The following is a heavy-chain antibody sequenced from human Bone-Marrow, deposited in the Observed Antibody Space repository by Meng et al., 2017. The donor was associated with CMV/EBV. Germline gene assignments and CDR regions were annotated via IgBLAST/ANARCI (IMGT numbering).Heavy chain of an antibody. CDR2: IYYSGST. CDR1: GGSIRSSSYY. Sequence: QVQLRGSGPGLVKPSATLSLTCTVSGGSIRSSSYYWGWTRQPPGKGLEWIGSIYYSGSTYYNPSLKSRVTISVDTSKNQFSLKLSSVTAADTAVYYCASGFFSPDGYNPYFDYWGQGTLVTVSS. V-gene: IGHV4-39*07. J-gene: IGHJ4*02. D-gene: IGHD5-24*01. CDR3: ASGFFSPDGYNPYFDY.